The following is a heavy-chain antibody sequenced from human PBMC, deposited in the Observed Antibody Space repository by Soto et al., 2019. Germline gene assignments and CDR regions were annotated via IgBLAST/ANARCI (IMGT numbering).Heavy chain of an antibody. Sequence: EVQLLDSGGGLVQPGGSLRLSCAASGFTFSNYAMTWVRQGPGKGLEWVSGISGSGGRSYYADSVKGRFTISRDNSKSMVYLQMNSLGAEDTAVYYCAKAYFVWSSEQPYYFDYWGQGTLVTVSS. V-gene: IGHV3-23*01. D-gene: IGHD3-16*01. CDR3: AKAYFVWSSEQPYYFDY. CDR2: ISGSGGRS. J-gene: IGHJ4*02. CDR1: GFTFSNYA.